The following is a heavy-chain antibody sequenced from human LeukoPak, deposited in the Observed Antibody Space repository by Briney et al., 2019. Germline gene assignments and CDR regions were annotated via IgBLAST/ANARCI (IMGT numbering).Heavy chain of an antibody. J-gene: IGHJ5*02. CDR2: VCYTGVT. V-gene: IGHV4-39*07. Sequence: SETLSLTCTVSGGYFITSGHYWRWIRQPPGKGLEWFGSVCYTGVTSTNPSFRSRMSISVDKSKNQFSLKLTSVTAADAAVYYCARERSSSGGHKWFDPWGQGTLVTVSS. CDR3: ARERSSSGGHKWFDP. D-gene: IGHD4-23*01. CDR1: GGYFITSGHY.